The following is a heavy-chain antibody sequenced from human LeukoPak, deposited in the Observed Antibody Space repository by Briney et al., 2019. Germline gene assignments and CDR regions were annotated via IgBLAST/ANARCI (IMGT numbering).Heavy chain of an antibody. J-gene: IGHJ4*02. CDR2: IVVGSGNT. V-gene: IGHV1-58*02. D-gene: IGHD3-22*01. Sequence: GTSVKVSCKASGFTLTSSAMQWVRQARGQRLEWIGWIVVGSGNTNYAQKFQERVTITRDMSTSTAYMELSSLRSEDTAVYHCAAFSGYYSHSLDYWGQGTLVTVSS. CDR3: AAFSGYYSHSLDY. CDR1: GFTLTSSA.